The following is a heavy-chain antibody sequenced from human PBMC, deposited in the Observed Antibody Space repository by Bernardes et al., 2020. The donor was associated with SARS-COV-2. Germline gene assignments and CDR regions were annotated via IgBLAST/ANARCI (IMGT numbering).Heavy chain of an antibody. D-gene: IGHD2-8*01. J-gene: IGHJ4*02. V-gene: IGHV3-21*01. CDR2: IGSGSDFI. Sequence: VGSLSRSCAASGFTFSNYNMNWVRQAPGQGLEWVSFIGSGSDFIYYADSVKGRFTISRDNAKNSLYLQMNSLRAEDSAVYYCAREMADPGPLDYWGQGTLVTVSS. CDR3: AREMADPGPLDY. CDR1: GFTFSNYN.